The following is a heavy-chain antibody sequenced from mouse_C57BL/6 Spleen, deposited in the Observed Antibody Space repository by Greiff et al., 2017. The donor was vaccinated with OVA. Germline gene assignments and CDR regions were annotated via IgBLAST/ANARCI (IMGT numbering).Heavy chain of an antibody. CDR1: GYTFTSYW. D-gene: IGHD2-3*01. J-gene: IGHJ4*01. V-gene: IGHV1-50*01. Sequence: VQLQQPGAELVKPGASVKLSCKASGYTFTSYWMQWVKQRPGQGLEWIGEIDPSDSYTNYNQKFKGKATLTVDTSSSTAYMQLSSLTSEDSAVYYCAFYDGWGQGTSVTVSS. CDR2: IDPSDSYT. CDR3: AFYDG.